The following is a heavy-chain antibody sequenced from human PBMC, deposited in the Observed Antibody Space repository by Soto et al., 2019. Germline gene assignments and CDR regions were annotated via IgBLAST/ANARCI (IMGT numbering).Heavy chain of an antibody. CDR2: ISSSSSYI. CDR3: ASYHSSGESDWFDP. Sequence: GGSLRLSCAASGFTFSSYSMNWVRQAPGKGLEWVSSISSSSSYIYYADSVKGRFTISRDNAKNSLYLQMNSLRAEDTALYYWASYHSSGESDWFDPWGQGTLVTVSS. V-gene: IGHV3-21*01. D-gene: IGHD6-19*01. CDR1: GFTFSSYS. J-gene: IGHJ5*02.